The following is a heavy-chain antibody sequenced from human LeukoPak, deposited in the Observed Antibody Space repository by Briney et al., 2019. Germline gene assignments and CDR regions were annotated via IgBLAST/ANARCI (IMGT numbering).Heavy chain of an antibody. J-gene: IGHJ3*02. Sequence: PGGSLRLSCAASGFTFSSYWMSWVRQPPGKGLEWIGNIFYSGSTYYSPSLKSRVTISLDTSRNQFSLKLNSVTAADTAVYYCAKSNGYGLVDIWGRGTMVTVSS. CDR2: IFYSGST. CDR3: AKSNGYGLVDI. D-gene: IGHD3-10*01. CDR1: GFTFSSYW. V-gene: IGHV4-59*12.